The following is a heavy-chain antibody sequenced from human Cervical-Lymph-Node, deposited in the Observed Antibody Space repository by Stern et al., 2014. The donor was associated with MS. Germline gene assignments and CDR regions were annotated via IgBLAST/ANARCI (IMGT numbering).Heavy chain of an antibody. J-gene: IGHJ3*02. Sequence: VQLVESGAEVKKPGASMNVSCKASAYTFTGYYIHWVRQAPGQGLEWMGRINPNSGGPSYAQKFQGRVTMTSDTSISTAYVELTRLTSDDTAVYYCARGGDFDAFDIWGQGTMVTVSS. V-gene: IGHV1-2*06. D-gene: IGHD2-21*02. CDR3: ARGGDFDAFDI. CDR2: INPNSGGP. CDR1: AYTFTGYY.